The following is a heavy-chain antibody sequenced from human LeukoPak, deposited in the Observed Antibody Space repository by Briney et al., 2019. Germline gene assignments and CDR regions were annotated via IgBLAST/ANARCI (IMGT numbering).Heavy chain of an antibody. V-gene: IGHV4-30-2*01. J-gene: IGHJ5*02. Sequence: SQTLSLTCTVSGGSISSGGYYWSWIRQPPGKGLEWIGYIYHSGSTYYNPSLKSRVTISVDTSKNQFSLKLSSVTAADTAVYYCARVDGNNWFDPWGQGTLVTVSS. CDR1: GGSISSGGYY. CDR3: ARVDGNNWFDP. D-gene: IGHD1-26*01. CDR2: IYHSGST.